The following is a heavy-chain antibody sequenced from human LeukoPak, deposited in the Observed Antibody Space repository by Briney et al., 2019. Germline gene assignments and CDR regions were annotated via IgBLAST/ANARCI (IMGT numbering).Heavy chain of an antibody. CDR1: GGSISDYY. D-gene: IGHD3-10*01. CDR2: IYSDGRT. V-gene: IGHV4-4*07. Sequence: SETLSLTCTVSGGSISDYYWSWIRQPAGKGLEWIGRIYSDGRTNYDLSLSSRLAMSVDTSKNQFSLKLSSVTAADTAVYYCARDLSSRGVISLDYWGQGTLVTVSS. J-gene: IGHJ4*02. CDR3: ARDLSSRGVISLDY.